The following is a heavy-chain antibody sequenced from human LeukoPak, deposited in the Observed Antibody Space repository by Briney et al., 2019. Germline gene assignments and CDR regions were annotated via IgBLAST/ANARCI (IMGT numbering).Heavy chain of an antibody. CDR1: GFTFSSYA. CDR3: ATLPATTYYFHY. D-gene: IGHD2-2*01. Sequence: PGGSLRLSCAASGFTFSSYAMSWVRQAPGKGLEWVAFIRYDGSNKYYADSVKGRFTLSRDNSKNTLYLQMNSLRAEDTAVYYCATLPATTYYFHYWGQGTLVTVSS. J-gene: IGHJ4*02. CDR2: IRYDGSNK. V-gene: IGHV3-30*02.